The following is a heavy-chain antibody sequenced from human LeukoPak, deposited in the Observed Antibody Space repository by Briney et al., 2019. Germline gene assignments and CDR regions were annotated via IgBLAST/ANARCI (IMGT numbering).Heavy chain of an antibody. V-gene: IGHV1-2*02. CDR2: INPNSGGT. Sequence: GASVKVSCKASGYTFTSYDINWVRQATGQGLEWMGWINPNSGGTDYAQKFQGRVTMTRDTSISTAYMELSSLRSDDTAVYYCARDWNQIVVVPDALNWFDPWGQGTLVTVSS. CDR1: GYTFTSYD. CDR3: ARDWNQIVVVPDALNWFDP. J-gene: IGHJ5*02. D-gene: IGHD2-2*01.